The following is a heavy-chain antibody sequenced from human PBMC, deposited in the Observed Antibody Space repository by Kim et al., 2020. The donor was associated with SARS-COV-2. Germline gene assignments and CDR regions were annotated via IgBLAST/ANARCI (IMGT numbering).Heavy chain of an antibody. V-gene: IGHV3-9*01. CDR3: AKDIGGGDYYDSDAFDI. CDR2: ISWNSGSI. D-gene: IGHD3-22*01. Sequence: GGSLRLSCAASGFTFGDYAMHWVRQAPGKGLEWVSGISWNSGSIGYADSVKGRFTISRDNAKNSLYLQMNSLRAEDTALYYCAKDIGGGDYYDSDAFDIWGQGTMVTVSS. CDR1: GFTFGDYA. J-gene: IGHJ3*02.